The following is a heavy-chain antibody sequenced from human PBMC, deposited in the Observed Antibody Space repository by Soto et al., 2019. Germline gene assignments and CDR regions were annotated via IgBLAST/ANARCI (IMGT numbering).Heavy chain of an antibody. V-gene: IGHV3-11*01. CDR1: GFTFRDYY. CDR3: ARAVNWNELDP. D-gene: IGHD1-1*01. Sequence: GSRRLSCAASGFTFRDYYMTWIRQAPGKGLEWLSYIHSSGVTTYYTDSVKGRFTISRDNTKNSLFLQMNSLKVEDTAVYYCARAVNWNELDPWGQGTMVTVSS. CDR2: IHSSGVTT. J-gene: IGHJ5*02.